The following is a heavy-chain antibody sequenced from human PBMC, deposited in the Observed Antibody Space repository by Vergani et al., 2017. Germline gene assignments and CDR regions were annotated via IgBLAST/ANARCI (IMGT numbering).Heavy chain of an antibody. V-gene: IGHV4-61*02. CDR3: ARQKDYYMDV. CDR1: GGSINTGAYY. Sequence: QVQLQESGPRLVRPSQTLSLTCPVSGGSINTGAYYWSWIRQPAGKGLEWIGRVYTSGMTNYNPSLKSRVTILVDRSKSQLSLKLTSVTAGDTAVYFCARQKDYYMDVGGKGATVTV. CDR2: VYTSGMT. J-gene: IGHJ6*03.